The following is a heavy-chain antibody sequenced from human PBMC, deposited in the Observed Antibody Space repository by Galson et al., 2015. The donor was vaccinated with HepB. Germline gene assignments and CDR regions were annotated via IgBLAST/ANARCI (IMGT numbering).Heavy chain of an antibody. D-gene: IGHD2-2*01. Sequence: SVKVSCKASGHTFTTYDINWVRQATGQGLEWMGWMNPNSDNTGYAQKFQGRVTMTRNTSISTAYMELSSLRSEDTAVYYCARVDCSSTSCYFDSWGQGTLVTVSS. V-gene: IGHV1-8*01. CDR3: ARVDCSSTSCYFDS. CDR2: MNPNSDNT. CDR1: GHTFTTYD. J-gene: IGHJ4*02.